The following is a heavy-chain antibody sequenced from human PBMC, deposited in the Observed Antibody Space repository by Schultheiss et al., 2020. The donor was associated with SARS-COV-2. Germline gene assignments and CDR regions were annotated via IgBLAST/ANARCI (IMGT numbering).Heavy chain of an antibody. CDR2: ISAYNGNT. D-gene: IGHD4-11*01. J-gene: IGHJ6*02. Sequence: ASVKVSCKASGYTFTSYYMHWVRQAPGQGLEWMGWISAYNGNTNYAQKLQGRVTMTTDTSTSTAYMELRSLRSDDTAVYYCARASLSNYAGTYYYYGMDVWGQGTTVTVSS. V-gene: IGHV1-18*04. CDR3: ARASLSNYAGTYYYYGMDV. CDR1: GYTFTSYY.